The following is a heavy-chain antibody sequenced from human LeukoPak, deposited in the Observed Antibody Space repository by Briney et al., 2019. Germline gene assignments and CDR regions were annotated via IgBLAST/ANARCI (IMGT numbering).Heavy chain of an antibody. J-gene: IGHJ4*02. CDR3: ARRWLHRKGFDC. Sequence: SETLSLTCAVYGGSFSGYYWSWIRQPPGKGLEWIGEINHSGSTNYNPSLKSRVTISVDTSKNQFSLKLSSVTAADTAVYYCARRWLHRKGFDCWGQGTLVTVSS. V-gene: IGHV4-34*01. CDR1: GGSFSGYY. CDR2: INHSGST. D-gene: IGHD5-24*01.